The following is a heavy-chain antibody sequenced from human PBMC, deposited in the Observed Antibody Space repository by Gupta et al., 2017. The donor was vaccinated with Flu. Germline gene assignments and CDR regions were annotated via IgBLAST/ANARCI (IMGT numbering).Heavy chain of an antibody. CDR3: AKAGGATRYYYYGMDV. D-gene: IGHD3-16*01. J-gene: IGHJ6*02. V-gene: IGHV3-9*01. CDR2: ISWNSGSI. Sequence: EVQLVESGGGLVQPGRSLRLSCAASGFTFDDYAMHWVRQAPGKGLEWVSGISWNSGSIGYADSVKGRFTISRDNAKNSLYLQMNSLRAEDTALYYCAKAGGATRYYYYGMDVWGQGTTVTVSS. CDR1: GFTFDDYA.